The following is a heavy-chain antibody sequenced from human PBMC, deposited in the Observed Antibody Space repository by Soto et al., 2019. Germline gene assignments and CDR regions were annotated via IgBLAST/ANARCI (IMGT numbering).Heavy chain of an antibody. CDR3: ARYQIAAAGSPFDF. D-gene: IGHD6-13*01. Sequence: PGGSLRLSCAASGFTFSSYWMHWVRQAPGKGLVWVSRINSDGSSTSYADSVKGRFTISRDNAKNTLYLQMSSLRAEDTAVFYCARYQIAAAGSPFDFWGQGTLVTVSS. CDR1: GFTFSSYW. J-gene: IGHJ4*02. V-gene: IGHV3-74*01. CDR2: INSDGSST.